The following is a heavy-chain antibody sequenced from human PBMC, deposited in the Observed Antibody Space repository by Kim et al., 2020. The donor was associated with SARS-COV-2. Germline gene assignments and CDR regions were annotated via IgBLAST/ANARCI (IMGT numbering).Heavy chain of an antibody. J-gene: IGHJ4*02. CDR3: ARGRMGPPQ. V-gene: IGHV3-7*01. D-gene: IGHD1-26*01. Sequence: GGSLRLSCAASGFTFSDYGMTWVHQAPGKVLEWVASIKPDGSEKNFVDSVKGRFSISRDNAKNSPYLEMNSLGAEDTAVYFCARGRMGPPQWGQGTHVTV. CDR1: GFTFSDYG. CDR2: IKPDGSEK.